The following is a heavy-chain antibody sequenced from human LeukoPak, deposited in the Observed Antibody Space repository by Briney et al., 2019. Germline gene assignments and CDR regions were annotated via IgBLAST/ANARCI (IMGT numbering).Heavy chain of an antibody. D-gene: IGHD2-2*01. J-gene: IGHJ4*02. CDR1: GYSFSNYD. V-gene: IGHV1-8*01. Sequence: ASVKVSCKTSGYSFSNYDINWVRQAPGQGLEWMGWMNPKSGNTGYAQKFQGRVTITADESTSTAYMELSSLRSEDTAVYYCAREGGLSRYQVLSHGSFDYWGQGTLVTVSS. CDR2: MNPKSGNT. CDR3: AREGGLSRYQVLSHGSFDY.